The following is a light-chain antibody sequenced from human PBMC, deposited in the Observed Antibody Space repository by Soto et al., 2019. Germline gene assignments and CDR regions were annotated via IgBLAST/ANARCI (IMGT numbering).Light chain of an antibody. J-gene: IGKJ4*01. CDR2: DAS. V-gene: IGKV3-11*01. CDR1: QSVRSY. CDR3: QQRSNWLT. Sequence: IVLTQSPATLSLFPGERATLSCRASQSVRSYLAWYQQKPGQAPRLLIYDASNRATGIPARFSGSGSGTDFTLTISSLAPEDFAVYYCQQRSNWLTFGGGTKVDIK.